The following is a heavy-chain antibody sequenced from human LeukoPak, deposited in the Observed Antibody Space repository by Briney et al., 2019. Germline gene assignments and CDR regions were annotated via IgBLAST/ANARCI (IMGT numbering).Heavy chain of an antibody. V-gene: IGHV3-21*06. CDR3: ATETNGRHYDY. Sequence: GGSLRLSCTASGLTFSTSGFNWVRQAPGMGLEWVASIGPTGSDRYHADSIKGRFTISRDNANNFLYLQMNSLRAEDTAVYYCATETNGRHYDYWGQGTLLTVSS. CDR2: IGPTGSDR. CDR1: GLTFSTSG. J-gene: IGHJ4*02. D-gene: IGHD1-14*01.